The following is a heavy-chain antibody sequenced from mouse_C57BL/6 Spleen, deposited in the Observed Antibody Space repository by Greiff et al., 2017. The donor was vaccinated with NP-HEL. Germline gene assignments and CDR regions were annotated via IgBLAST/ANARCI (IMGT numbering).Heavy chain of an antibody. Sequence: QVQLQQSGAELVKPGASVKISCKASGYAFSSYWMNWVKQRPGKGLEWIGQIYPGDGDTNYNGKFKGKATLTADKSSSTAYMQLSSLTAEDSAVYFCARRGYDYDVWFAYWGQGTLVTVSA. D-gene: IGHD2-4*01. CDR1: GYAFSSYW. V-gene: IGHV1-80*01. J-gene: IGHJ3*01. CDR2: IYPGDGDT. CDR3: ARRGYDYDVWFAY.